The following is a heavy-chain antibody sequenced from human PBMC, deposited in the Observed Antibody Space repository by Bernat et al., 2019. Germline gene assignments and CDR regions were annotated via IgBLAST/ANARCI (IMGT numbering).Heavy chain of an antibody. D-gene: IGHD3-10*01. Sequence: QVQLQQWGAGLLKPSETLSLTCAVYGGSFSGYYWSWIRQPPGKGLEWLGEINHSGSTNYNPSLKSRVTISVDTSKNQFSLKLSSVTAADTAVYYCARVYYYGSGSYYNSERREDNWFDPWGQGTLVTVSS. CDR3: ARVYYYGSGSYYNSERREDNWFDP. V-gene: IGHV4-34*01. CDR2: INHSGST. J-gene: IGHJ5*02. CDR1: GGSFSGYY.